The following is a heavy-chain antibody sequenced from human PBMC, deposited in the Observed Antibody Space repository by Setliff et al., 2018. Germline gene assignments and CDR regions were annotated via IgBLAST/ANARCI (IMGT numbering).Heavy chain of an antibody. CDR2: IKEDGSEK. Sequence: PWGSLRLSCAATGFTFNKYWMSWVRQAPGKGLEWVANIKEDGSEKNYVDSVKGRFIISRDNAKNSLYLQMNSLRAEDTAVYYCAGGKTVGYWGQGTLVTVSS. V-gene: IGHV3-7*03. CDR3: AGGKTVGY. J-gene: IGHJ4*02. D-gene: IGHD1-26*01. CDR1: GFTFNKYW.